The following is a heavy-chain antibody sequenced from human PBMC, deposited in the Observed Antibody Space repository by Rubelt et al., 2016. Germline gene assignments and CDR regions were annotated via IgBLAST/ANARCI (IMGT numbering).Heavy chain of an antibody. D-gene: IGHD2-21*01. J-gene: IGHJ1*01. CDR2: INPSGGST. V-gene: IGHV1-46*01. CDR1: GYTFTSYY. Sequence: QVQLVQSGAEVKKPGASVKVSCKASGYTFTSYYMHWVRPSPGQGLEWMGIINPSGGSTSYAQKFQGRVTMVRDTFTSTVYMELRSLRSEDTAVYYCASAVGDQNQGNFQHWGQGTLVTVSS. CDR3: ASAVGDQNQGNFQH.